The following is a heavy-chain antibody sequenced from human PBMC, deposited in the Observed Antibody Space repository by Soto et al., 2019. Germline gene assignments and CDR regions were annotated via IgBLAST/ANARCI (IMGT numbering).Heavy chain of an antibody. J-gene: IGHJ2*01. CDR2: IYRGGGT. V-gene: IGHV3-53*01. D-gene: IGHD3-22*01. CDR1: GFTVSSSY. CDR3: ARDFSSGYLWYFDL. Sequence: GGSLRLSCAASGFTVSSSYMSWVRQAPGKGLEWVSIIYRGGGTYFADSVKGRFTISRDNSKNTVYLQMNSLRAEDTAVYYCARDFSSGYLWYFDLWGRGTLVTVSS.